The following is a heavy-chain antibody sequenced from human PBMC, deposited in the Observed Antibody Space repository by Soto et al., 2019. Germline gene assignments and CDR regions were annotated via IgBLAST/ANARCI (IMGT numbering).Heavy chain of an antibody. CDR1: GFTFSSYA. J-gene: IGHJ4*02. D-gene: IGHD6-13*01. CDR2: ISYDGSNK. CDR3: ARVVAQYSSSWLMDY. Sequence: GGSLRLSCAASGFTFSSYAMHWVRQAPGKGLEWVAVISYDGSNKYYADSVKGRFTISRDNSKNTLYLQMNSLRAEDTAVYYCARVVAQYSSSWLMDYWGQGTLVTVSS. V-gene: IGHV3-30-3*01.